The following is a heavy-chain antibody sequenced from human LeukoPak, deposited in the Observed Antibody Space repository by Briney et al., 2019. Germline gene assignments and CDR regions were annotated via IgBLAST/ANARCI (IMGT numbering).Heavy chain of an antibody. CDR3: ARSDPQLDL. V-gene: IGHV4-34*01. CDR2: INHSGST. D-gene: IGHD5-18*01. Sequence: PSETLSLTCAVYGGSFSGYYWSWIRQPPGKGLEWIGEINHSGSTNYNPSLKSRVTISVDTSKNQFSLKLSSVTAADTAVYYCARSDPQLDLWGQGTLVTVSS. CDR1: GGSFSGYY. J-gene: IGHJ5*02.